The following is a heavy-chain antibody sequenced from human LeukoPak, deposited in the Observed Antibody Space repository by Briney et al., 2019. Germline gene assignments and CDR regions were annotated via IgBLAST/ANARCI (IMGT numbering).Heavy chain of an antibody. CDR1: GFTFSSYS. CDR2: ISSSSYI. J-gene: IGHJ6*03. D-gene: IGHD2-2*02. CDR3: ARGAIPRGYYYMDV. V-gene: IGHV3-21*01. Sequence: GGSLRLSCAASGFTFSSYSMNWVRQAPGKGLEWVSSISSSSYIYYADSVKGRFTISRDNAKNSLYLQMNSLRAEDTAVYYCARGAIPRGYYYMDVWGKGTTVTISS.